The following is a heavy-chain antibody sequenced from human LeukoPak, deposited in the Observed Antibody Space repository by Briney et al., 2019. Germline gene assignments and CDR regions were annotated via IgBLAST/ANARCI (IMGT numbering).Heavy chain of an antibody. J-gene: IGHJ4*02. CDR1: GFTFSDYY. CDR3: AKSPVVVVVAATNFDY. CDR2: ISSSGSTI. D-gene: IGHD2-15*01. Sequence: GGSLRLSCAASGFTFSDYYMSWIRQAPGKGLEWVSYISSSGSTIYYADSVKGRFTISRDNSKNTLYLQMNSLRAEDTAVYYCAKSPVVVVVAATNFDYWGQGTLVTVSS. V-gene: IGHV3-11*01.